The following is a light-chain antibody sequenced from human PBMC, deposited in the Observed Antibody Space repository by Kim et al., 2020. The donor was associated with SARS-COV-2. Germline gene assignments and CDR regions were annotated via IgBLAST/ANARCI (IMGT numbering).Light chain of an antibody. CDR3: SSYTKSATRV. CDR2: DAY. Sequence: GQSITLSCSGTGDDIGTFNHVSWYQHHPGKAPKLIIYDAYNRPSGISARFSGSKFRSTASLTVSDLQADDEAVYYCSSYTKSATRVFGEGTKVTVL. CDR1: GDDIGTFNH. J-gene: IGLJ2*01. V-gene: IGLV2-14*03.